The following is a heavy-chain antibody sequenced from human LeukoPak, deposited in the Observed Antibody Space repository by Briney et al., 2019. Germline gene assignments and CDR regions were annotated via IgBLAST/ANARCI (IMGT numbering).Heavy chain of an antibody. V-gene: IGHV4-61*02. Sequence: SETLSLTCTVSGGSISSGSYYWSWIRQPAGKGLEWIGRIYTSGSTNYNPSLKSRVTISVDTSKNQFSLKLSSVTAADTAVYYCARDTGRAAAPYYYYYYYMDVWGKGTTVTISS. D-gene: IGHD6-13*01. CDR3: ARDTGRAAAPYYYYYYYMDV. J-gene: IGHJ6*03. CDR2: IYTSGST. CDR1: GGSISSGSYY.